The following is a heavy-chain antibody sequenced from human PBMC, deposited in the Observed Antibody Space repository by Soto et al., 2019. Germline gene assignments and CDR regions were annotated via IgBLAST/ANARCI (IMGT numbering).Heavy chain of an antibody. J-gene: IGHJ5*02. V-gene: IGHV2-5*02. D-gene: IGHD3-16*01. CDR2: IYWDDDK. CDR3: AHIPNYYQYDWFDP. CDR1: GFSLTTRGVG. Sequence: QITLKESGPTLVKPTQTLTLTCTFSGFSLTTRGVGVGWNRQPPGKALECIALIYWDDDKRYSPSLQSRLTITKDTSKNQGVLTMTNVDPVDTGTYYCAHIPNYYQYDWFDPWGQGNLVSVSS.